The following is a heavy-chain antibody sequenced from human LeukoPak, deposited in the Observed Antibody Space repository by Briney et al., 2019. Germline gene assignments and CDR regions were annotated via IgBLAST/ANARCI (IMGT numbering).Heavy chain of an antibody. CDR2: INPNSGGT. Sequence: VASVKVSCKASGYIFTGYYMHWVRQAPGQGLEWMGRINPNSGGTNYAQKFQGRVTMTRDTSISTAYMELSRLRSDDTAVYYCARVGGGYSYGWVYWGQGTLVTVSS. J-gene: IGHJ4*02. CDR1: GYIFTGYY. D-gene: IGHD5-18*01. CDR3: ARVGGGYSYGWVY. V-gene: IGHV1-2*06.